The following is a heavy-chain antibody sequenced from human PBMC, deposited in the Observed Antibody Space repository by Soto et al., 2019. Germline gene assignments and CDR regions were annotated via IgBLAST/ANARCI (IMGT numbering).Heavy chain of an antibody. V-gene: IGHV1-18*01. J-gene: IGHJ4*01. Sequence: GASVKVSCKASGYSFISNGVSWVRQAPGQGLEWMGWVSGYNCNTHYAQKFQGRNTMTTDKSTRTDQMQLRSQTCDETAAYYLARLYLSWAVNTDDYPKYYYVYWGRGTIVTVSS. CDR1: GYSFISNG. CDR3: ARLYLSWAVNTDDYPKYYYVY. D-gene: IGHD4-17*01. CDR2: VSGYNCNT.